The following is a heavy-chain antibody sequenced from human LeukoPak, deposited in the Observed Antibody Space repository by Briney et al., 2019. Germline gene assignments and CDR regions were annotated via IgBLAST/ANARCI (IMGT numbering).Heavy chain of an antibody. J-gene: IGHJ4*02. Sequence: PGGSLRLSCAASGFTFSSYEMNWVRQAPGKGLEWVSYITSGGNTRYYADSVKGRFTISRDNAKNTLHLQMNSLRAEDTAVYYCARGARGSGTASDYWGQGTLVTVSS. CDR1: GFTFSSYE. CDR2: ITSGGNTR. V-gene: IGHV3-48*03. D-gene: IGHD3-10*01. CDR3: ARGARGSGTASDY.